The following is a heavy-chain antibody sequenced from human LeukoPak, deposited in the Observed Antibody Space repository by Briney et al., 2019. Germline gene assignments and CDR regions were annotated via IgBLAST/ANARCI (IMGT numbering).Heavy chain of an antibody. Sequence: GGSLRLSCAASGCTFSSYGMHWVRQAPGKGLEWVAFIRYDGSNKYYADSVKGRFTISRDNSKNTLYLQMNSLRAEDTAVYYCAKAPRGGSGYYYYYYYMDVWGKGTTVTVSS. CDR2: IRYDGSNK. CDR3: AKAPRGGSGYYYYYYYMDV. D-gene: IGHD3-10*01. V-gene: IGHV3-30*02. J-gene: IGHJ6*03. CDR1: GCTFSSYG.